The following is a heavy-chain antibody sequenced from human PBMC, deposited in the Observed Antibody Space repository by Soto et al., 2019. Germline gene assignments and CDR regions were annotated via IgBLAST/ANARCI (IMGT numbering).Heavy chain of an antibody. CDR1: GGSFSGYY. Sequence: SETLSLTCAVYGGSFSGYYWSWIRQPPGKGLEWIGEINHSGSTNYNPSLKSRVTISVDTSKNQFSLKLSSVTAADTAVYYCARVVWDYDILTGYYHLIDYWGQGTLVTVS. V-gene: IGHV4-34*01. J-gene: IGHJ4*02. CDR2: INHSGST. CDR3: ARVVWDYDILTGYYHLIDY. D-gene: IGHD3-9*01.